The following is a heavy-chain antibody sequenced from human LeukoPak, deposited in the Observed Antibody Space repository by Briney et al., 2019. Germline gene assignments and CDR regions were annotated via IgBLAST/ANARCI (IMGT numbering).Heavy chain of an antibody. D-gene: IGHD3-16*02. CDR3: SGTLGELSFYDY. CDR1: GFTFTNAW. J-gene: IGHJ4*02. V-gene: IGHV3-15*01. CDR2: IKRKSDGGTT. Sequence: GGSLRLSCVASGFTFTNAWMSWVRQTPGKGLEWVGRIKRKSDGGTTDYAAPVKGRFTISRDDSKNTLYLQMNSLKTEDTAVYYCSGTLGELSFYDYWGQGTLVTVSS.